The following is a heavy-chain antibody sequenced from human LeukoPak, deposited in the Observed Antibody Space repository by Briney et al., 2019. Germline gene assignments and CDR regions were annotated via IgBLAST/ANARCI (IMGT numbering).Heavy chain of an antibody. CDR3: ARDEQWLVQTVGFDL. CDR2: ISTSGYT. D-gene: IGHD6-19*01. V-gene: IGHV4-61*02. J-gene: IGHJ2*01. CDR1: GDSINNGHSY. Sequence: PSETLSLTCTVSGDSINNGHSYWSWIRQPAGEGLEWIGRISTSGYTSYNPSLKSRVSISLDKSNNQFSLNLTSVTAADTAVYYCARDEQWLVQTVGFDLWGRGTLVTVSS.